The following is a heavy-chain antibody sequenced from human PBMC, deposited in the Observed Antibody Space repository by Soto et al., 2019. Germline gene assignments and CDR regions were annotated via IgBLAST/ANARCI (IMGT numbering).Heavy chain of an antibody. CDR1: GFTFSSHP. D-gene: IGHD4-17*01. V-gene: IGHV3-23*01. CDR2: IGADDTT. J-gene: IGHJ1*01. Sequence: GGSLRLSCAASGFTFSSHPMYWVRKAPGKGLEWVSAIGADDTTYYTDSVKGRFTISRDNSKDTLYLQMNSLRADDTAFYYCAKPTSPVTPYFQNWGQGTLVTVSS. CDR3: AKPTSPVTPYFQN.